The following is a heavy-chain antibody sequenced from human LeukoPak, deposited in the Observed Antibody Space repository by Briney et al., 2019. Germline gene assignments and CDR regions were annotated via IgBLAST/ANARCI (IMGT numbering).Heavy chain of an antibody. CDR2: IYYSGST. J-gene: IGHJ4*02. Sequence: SETLSLTCTVSGGYISSYYWSWIRQPPGKGLEWIGYIYYSGSTNYNPSLKSRVTISVDTSKNQFSLKLSSVTAADTAVYYCARGYYDSSGYYYVGVDYWGQGTLVTVSS. V-gene: IGHV4-59*01. D-gene: IGHD3-22*01. CDR1: GGYISSYY. CDR3: ARGYYDSSGYYYVGVDY.